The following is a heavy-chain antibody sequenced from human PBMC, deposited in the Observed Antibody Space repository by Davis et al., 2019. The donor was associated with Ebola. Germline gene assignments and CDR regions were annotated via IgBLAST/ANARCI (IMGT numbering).Heavy chain of an antibody. Sequence: GESLKISCAASGFMFSSCGMNWVRQAPGKGLEWVSGIGVSGGTTYADSVKGRFTISRDNSKNMLYLQMNSLRAEDTAVYYCAKDPLYGSGSDGYYGMDVWGQGTTVTVSS. CDR1: GFMFSSCG. J-gene: IGHJ6*02. CDR3: AKDPLYGSGSDGYYGMDV. CDR2: IGVSGGTT. V-gene: IGHV3-23*01. D-gene: IGHD3-10*01.